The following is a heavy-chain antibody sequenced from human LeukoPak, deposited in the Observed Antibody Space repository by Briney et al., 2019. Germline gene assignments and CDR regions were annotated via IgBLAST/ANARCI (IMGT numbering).Heavy chain of an antibody. CDR2: ISWNSGSI. CDR1: GFTFDDYA. D-gene: IGHD2-2*01. J-gene: IGHJ5*02. V-gene: IGHV3-9*01. Sequence: GGSLRLSCAASGFTFDDYAMHWVRQAPGKGLEWVSGISWNSGSIGYADSVKGRFTISRDNAKNSLYLQMNSLRAEDTALYYCAKSMYQLLLVSWFDPWGQGTLVSVSS. CDR3: AKSMYQLLLVSWFDP.